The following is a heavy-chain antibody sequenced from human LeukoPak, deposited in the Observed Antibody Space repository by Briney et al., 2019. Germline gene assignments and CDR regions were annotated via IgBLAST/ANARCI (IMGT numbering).Heavy chain of an antibody. CDR1: GFTFSSNA. V-gene: IGHV3-23*01. CDR2: ISGSGGST. J-gene: IGHJ4*02. Sequence: PGGSLRLSCAASGFTFSSNAMSWVRQAPGKGLEWVSAISGSGGSTYYADSVKGRFTISRDNSKNTLYLQMNSLRAEDTAVYYCAKETSSDSGGYYDYWGQGTLVTVSS. D-gene: IGHD3-22*01. CDR3: AKETSSDSGGYYDY.